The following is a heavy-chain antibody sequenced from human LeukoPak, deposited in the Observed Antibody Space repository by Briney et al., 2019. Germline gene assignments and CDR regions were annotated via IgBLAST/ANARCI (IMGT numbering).Heavy chain of an antibody. CDR1: GNSISSYY. J-gene: IGHJ4*02. CDR3: ARSEYGDYGDFDY. V-gene: IGHV4-59*01. CDR2: IYYSGST. D-gene: IGHD4-17*01. Sequence: SSETLSLTCTVSGNSISSYYWNWIRQPPGKGLEWIGDIYYSGSTNYNPSLKSRVTISIDTSKNQFSLKLSSVTAADTAVYYCARSEYGDYGDFDYWGQGTLVTVSS.